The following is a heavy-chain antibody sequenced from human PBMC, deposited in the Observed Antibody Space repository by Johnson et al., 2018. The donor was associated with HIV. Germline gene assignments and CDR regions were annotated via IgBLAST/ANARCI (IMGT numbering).Heavy chain of an antibody. CDR1: GFTFSSYA. V-gene: IGHV3-30*18. CDR3: AKDLGGCGGDCYSGFDAFDI. Sequence: QVQLVESGGGLVQPGGSLRLSCAASGFTFSSYAMHWVRQAPGKGLEWVAVISYDGGDKYYADSVKGRFTISRDNSKSTLYLQMNSLRPEDTAVYYCAKDLGGCGGDCYSGFDAFDIWGQGTMVTVSS. J-gene: IGHJ3*02. CDR2: ISYDGGDK. D-gene: IGHD2-21*01.